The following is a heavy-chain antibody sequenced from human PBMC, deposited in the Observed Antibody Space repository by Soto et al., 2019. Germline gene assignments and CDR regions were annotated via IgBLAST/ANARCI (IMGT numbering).Heavy chain of an antibody. J-gene: IGHJ5*02. CDR1: GYTFTGYY. V-gene: IGHV1-2*02. Sequence: ASVKVSCKASGYTFTGYYMHWVRQAPGQGLERMGWINPNSGGTNYAQKFQGRVTMTRDTSISTAYMELSRLRSDDTAVYYCARDSTFYGSGWFDPWGQGTLVTVSS. CDR2: INPNSGGT. D-gene: IGHD3-10*01. CDR3: ARDSTFYGSGWFDP.